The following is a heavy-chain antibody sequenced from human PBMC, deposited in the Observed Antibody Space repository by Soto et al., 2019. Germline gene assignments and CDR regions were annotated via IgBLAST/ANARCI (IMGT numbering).Heavy chain of an antibody. CDR1: GGSISSSSYY. CDR3: ARDHDGYFQH. CDR2: IYYSGST. V-gene: IGHV4-39*07. J-gene: IGHJ1*01. Sequence: SETLSLTCTVSGGSISSSSYYWGWIRQPPGKGLEWIGSIYYSGSTYYNPSLKSRVTISVDRSKNQFSLKLSSVTAADTAVYYCARDHDGYFQHWGQGTLVTVSS.